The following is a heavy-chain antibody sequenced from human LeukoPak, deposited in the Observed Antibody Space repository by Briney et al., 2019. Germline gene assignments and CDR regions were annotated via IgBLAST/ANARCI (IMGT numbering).Heavy chain of an antibody. CDR1: GFTFSTYS. CDR3: ARRSEFGVLYYMDV. CDR2: ISGSSGTI. J-gene: IGHJ6*03. V-gene: IGHV3-48*01. Sequence: GGSLRLSCAASGFTFSTYSMNWVRQAPGKGLEWVSYISGSSGTIYYADSVKGRFTISRDNAKNSLYLPMNSLRAEDTAVYYCARRSEFGVLYYMDVWGKGTTVTVSS. D-gene: IGHD3-16*01.